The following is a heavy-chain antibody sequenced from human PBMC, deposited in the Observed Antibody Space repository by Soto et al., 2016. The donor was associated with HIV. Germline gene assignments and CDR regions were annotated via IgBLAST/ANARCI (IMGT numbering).Heavy chain of an antibody. D-gene: IGHD2-15*01. CDR3: ARDKYIAYGMDV. CDR2: IHTGGTT. CDR1: GFTVSNDY. V-gene: IGHV3-66*01. Sequence: EVQLVESGEAWSSLGSLRLSCAASGFTVSNDYMNWVRQAPGKGLEWVSIIHTGGTTYYADTVKGRFTISRDGYRNTVYLQMNSLRAEDTAVYYCARDKYIAYGMDVWGQGTTVIVSS. J-gene: IGHJ6*02.